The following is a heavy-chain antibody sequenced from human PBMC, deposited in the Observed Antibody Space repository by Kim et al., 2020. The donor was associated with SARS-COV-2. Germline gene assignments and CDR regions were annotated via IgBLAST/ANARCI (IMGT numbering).Heavy chain of an antibody. CDR1: GYNFTTNW. Sequence: GESLKISCKGSGYNFTTNWITWVRQMPGKGLEWMGRIDPSDSYINYNPSFRGHVTISVDKSTSSAFLQWTSLKASDTATYYCARDAWSYYGSGTPYGMDLWGQGTTVTVSS. CDR2: IDPSDSYI. D-gene: IGHD3-10*01. J-gene: IGHJ6*02. CDR3: ARDAWSYYGSGTPYGMDL. V-gene: IGHV5-10-1*01.